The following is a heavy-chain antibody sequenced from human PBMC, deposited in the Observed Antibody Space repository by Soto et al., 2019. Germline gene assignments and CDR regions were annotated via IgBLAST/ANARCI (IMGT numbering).Heavy chain of an antibody. Sequence: GGSLRLSCAASGFTFSSYAMHWVRQAPGKGLEWVAVISYDGSNKYYADSVKGRFTISRDNSKNTLYLQMNSLRAEDTAVYYCARGPEEYYDFWSGRFAPYYGMDVWGQGTTVTVSS. D-gene: IGHD3-3*01. J-gene: IGHJ6*02. CDR3: ARGPEEYYDFWSGRFAPYYGMDV. CDR2: ISYDGSNK. V-gene: IGHV3-30-3*01. CDR1: GFTFSSYA.